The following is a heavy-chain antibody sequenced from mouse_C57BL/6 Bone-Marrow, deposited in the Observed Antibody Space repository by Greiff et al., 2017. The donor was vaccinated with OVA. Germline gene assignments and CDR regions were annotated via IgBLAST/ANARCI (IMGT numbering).Heavy chain of an antibody. CDR2: INPYNGDT. Sequence: EVQLVESGPELVKPGDSVKISCKASGYSFTGYFMNWVMQSHGKSLEWIGRINPYNGDTFYNQKFKGKATLTVDKSSSTAHMELRSLTSEDSAVYYCARNGGAYWGQGTLVTVSA. V-gene: IGHV1-20*01. J-gene: IGHJ3*01. CDR3: ARNGGAY. CDR1: GYSFTGYF.